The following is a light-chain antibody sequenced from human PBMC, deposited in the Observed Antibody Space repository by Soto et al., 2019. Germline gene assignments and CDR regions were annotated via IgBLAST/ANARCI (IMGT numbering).Light chain of an antibody. Sequence: QSALTQPASVSGSPGQSITISCTGTSSDVGGYNYVSWHQHHPGKAPEVMIYEVSNRPSGVSNRFSGSKSGNTASLTISGLQAEDEADYYCSSYTTVPSPQWVFAGGTQLTVL. V-gene: IGLV2-14*01. J-gene: IGLJ3*02. CDR1: SSDVGGYNY. CDR3: SSYTTVPSPQWV. CDR2: EVS.